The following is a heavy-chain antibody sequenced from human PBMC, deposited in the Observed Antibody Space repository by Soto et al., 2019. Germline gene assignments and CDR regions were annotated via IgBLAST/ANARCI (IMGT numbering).Heavy chain of an antibody. Sequence: GYLRLCCAASGFTFSSCAMSWVRQAPGKGLEWVSAISGSGSNTYYADSVKGRFTISRDDSKSKLYLQMNSLRAEDTAVYYCARKEGYSSSSPRGWFGTWGQGTIVTVSS. D-gene: IGHD6-6*01. V-gene: IGHV3-23*01. CDR2: ISGSGSNT. J-gene: IGHJ5*02. CDR3: ARKEGYSSSSPRGWFGT. CDR1: GFTFSSCA.